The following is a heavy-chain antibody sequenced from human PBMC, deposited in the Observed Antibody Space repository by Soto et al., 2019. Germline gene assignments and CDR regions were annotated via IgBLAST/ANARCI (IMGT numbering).Heavy chain of an antibody. J-gene: IGHJ4*02. D-gene: IGHD6-13*01. Sequence: SETLSLTCAVYGGSFSGYYWSWIRQPPGKGLEWIGEINHSGSTNYNPSLKSRVTISVDTSKNQFSLKLSSVTAADTAVYYCARGGNMYSSSPVDYWGQGTLVTVSS. CDR1: GGSFSGYY. CDR2: INHSGST. CDR3: ARGGNMYSSSPVDY. V-gene: IGHV4-34*01.